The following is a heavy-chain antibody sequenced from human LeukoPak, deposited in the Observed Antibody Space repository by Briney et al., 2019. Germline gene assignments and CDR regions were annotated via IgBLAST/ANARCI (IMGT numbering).Heavy chain of an antibody. D-gene: IGHD3-10*01. CDR2: INPNSGGT. Sequence: GASVKVSCKASGYTFTGYYMHWVRQAPGQGLEWMGRINPNSGGTNYAQKFQGRVTMTRHTSISTAYMELSRLRSDDTAVYYCASPRRNRKELLWFGETSHDAFDIWGQGTMVTVSS. CDR3: ASPRRNRKELLWFGETSHDAFDI. J-gene: IGHJ3*02. CDR1: GYTFTGYY. V-gene: IGHV1-2*06.